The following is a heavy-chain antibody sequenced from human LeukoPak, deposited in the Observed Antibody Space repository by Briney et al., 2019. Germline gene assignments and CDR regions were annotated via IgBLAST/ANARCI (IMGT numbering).Heavy chain of an antibody. J-gene: IGHJ4*02. V-gene: IGHV3-15*01. CDR3: TTLLAVPPLSDIDDY. Sequence: PGGSLRLSCVASGFNFNNAWMSWVRQAPGKGLEWVGRIKNKGAGGTTDYAAPVKGRFTISRDDSKTTLYMQMNSLKTEDTAVYFCTTLLAVPPLSDIDDYWGQGTLVTVSS. D-gene: IGHD2-15*01. CDR1: GFNFNNAW. CDR2: IKNKGAGGTT.